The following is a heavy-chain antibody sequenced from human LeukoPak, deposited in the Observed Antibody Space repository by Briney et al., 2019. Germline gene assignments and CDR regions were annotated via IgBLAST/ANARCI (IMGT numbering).Heavy chain of an antibody. Sequence: SETLSLTCTVSGDSISSGIHYWNWIRQPAGKGLEWIGRIYTSGSTNYNPSLKSRVTISVDTSKNQFPLKLSSVTAADTAVYYCARDSITMVRGVPYNWFDPWGQGTLVTVSS. CDR2: IYTSGST. V-gene: IGHV4-61*02. CDR1: GDSISSGIHY. CDR3: ARDSITMVRGVPYNWFDP. J-gene: IGHJ5*02. D-gene: IGHD3-10*01.